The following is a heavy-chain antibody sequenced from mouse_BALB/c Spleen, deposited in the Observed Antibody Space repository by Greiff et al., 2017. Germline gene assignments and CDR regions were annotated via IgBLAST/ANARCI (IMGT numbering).Heavy chain of an antibody. J-gene: IGHJ3*01. V-gene: IGHV5-17*02. D-gene: IGHD2-4*01. CDR3: ASIYYDFAY. CDR1: GFTFSSFG. Sequence: EVKVVESGGGLVQPGGSRKLSCAASGFTFSSFGMHWVRQAPEKGLEWVAYISSGSSTIYYADTVKGRFTISRDNPKNTLFLQMTSLRSEDTALYYCASIYYDFAYWGQGTLVTVSA. CDR2: ISSGSSTI.